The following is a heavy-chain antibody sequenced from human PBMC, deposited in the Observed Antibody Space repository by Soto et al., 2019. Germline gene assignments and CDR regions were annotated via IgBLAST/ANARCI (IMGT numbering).Heavy chain of an antibody. D-gene: IGHD3-22*01. J-gene: IGHJ4*02. CDR1: GGSFSGYY. V-gene: IGHV4-34*01. Sequence: SETLSLTCAVYGGSFSGYYWSWIRQPPGKGLEWIGEINHSGSTNYNPSLKSRVTISVDTSKNQFSLKLSSVTAADTAVYYCARVGYYYDSSGYYDMGFDYWGQGTLVTVSS. CDR2: INHSGST. CDR3: ARVGYYYDSSGYYDMGFDY.